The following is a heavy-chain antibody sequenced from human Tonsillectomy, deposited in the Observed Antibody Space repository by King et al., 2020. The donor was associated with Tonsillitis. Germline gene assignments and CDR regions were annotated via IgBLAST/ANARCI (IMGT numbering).Heavy chain of an antibody. CDR3: AKDPIEMSTMPSWYFDL. J-gene: IGHJ2*01. CDR2: TTASGGTT. V-gene: IGHV3-23*04. Sequence: VQLVEYGGGLVQPGGSLRLSCAASGFTFRNYAMNWVRQAPGKGLEWVSATTASGGTTYYADSVEGRFTISRDNSKNTLFLQMNSLRVEDTAIYYCAKDPIEMSTMPSWYFDLWGRGALVTVSS. D-gene: IGHD5-24*01. CDR1: GFTFRNYA.